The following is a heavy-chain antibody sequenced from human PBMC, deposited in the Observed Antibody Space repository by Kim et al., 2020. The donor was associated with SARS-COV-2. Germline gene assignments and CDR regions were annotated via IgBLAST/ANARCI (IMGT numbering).Heavy chain of an antibody. Sequence: QKFQGRVTITRDTSASTAYMELSSLRSEDTAVYYCAKGGVATIQTDAFDIWGQGTMVTVSS. CDR3: AKGGVATIQTDAFDI. V-gene: IGHV1-3*01. J-gene: IGHJ3*02. D-gene: IGHD5-12*01.